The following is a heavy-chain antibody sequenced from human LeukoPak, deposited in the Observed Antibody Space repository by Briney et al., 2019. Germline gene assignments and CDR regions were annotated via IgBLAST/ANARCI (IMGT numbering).Heavy chain of an antibody. V-gene: IGHV4-59*08. CDR3: ARLGYYDAYYFDY. CDR2: IYYSGST. Sequence: SETLSLTCTVSGGSISSYYRSWIRQPPGKGLEWIGYIYYSGSTNYNPSLKSRVTISVDTSKNQFSLKLSSVTAADTAVYYCARLGYYDAYYFDYWGQGTLVTVSS. CDR1: GGSISSYY. J-gene: IGHJ4*02. D-gene: IGHD3-22*01.